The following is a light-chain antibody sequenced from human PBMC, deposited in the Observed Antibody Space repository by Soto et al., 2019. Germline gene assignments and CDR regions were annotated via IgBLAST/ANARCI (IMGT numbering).Light chain of an antibody. Sequence: DFPLTQSPSFLSAPVGDRVTITCRASQGIGSNLGWYQQAPRKAPKLRIYGASTLQSGVPSRFSGSGSGTEFTLTISSLQPEDFATYCCQQLNTYPAFGGGTKVEI. CDR1: QGIGSN. CDR3: QQLNTYPA. CDR2: GAS. V-gene: IGKV1-9*01. J-gene: IGKJ4*01.